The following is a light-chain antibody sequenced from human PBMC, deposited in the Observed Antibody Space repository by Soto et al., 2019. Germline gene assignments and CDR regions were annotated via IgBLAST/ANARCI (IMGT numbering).Light chain of an antibody. Sequence: EIVMTQSPATLSVSPGERVTLFCRASQSVNSRLAWYQQKPAQAPRLLIYDASTRATGIPARFSGSGSVTEFTLTISSLQSEDFAVYYCQQYKNWPPEYTFGQGNKLEIK. CDR1: QSVNSR. J-gene: IGKJ2*01. CDR2: DAS. CDR3: QQYKNWPPEYT. V-gene: IGKV3-15*01.